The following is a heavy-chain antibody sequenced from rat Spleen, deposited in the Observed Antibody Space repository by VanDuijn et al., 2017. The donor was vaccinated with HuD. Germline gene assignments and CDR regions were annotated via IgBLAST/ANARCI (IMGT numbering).Heavy chain of an antibody. D-gene: IGHD4-5*01. CDR3: ARRVTWESRFDY. CDR1: GFSFSNFY. V-gene: IGHV5-25*01. Sequence: EVQLVESGGGLVQPGRSMKLSCAALGFSFSNFYMAWVRQAPTKGLEWVASMNTGGDKTYYRDPVKGRFTSSRDNAKNTIYQQMDSLRSEDTATYYCARRVTWESRFDYWGQGVMVTVSS. CDR2: MNTGGDKT. J-gene: IGHJ2*01.